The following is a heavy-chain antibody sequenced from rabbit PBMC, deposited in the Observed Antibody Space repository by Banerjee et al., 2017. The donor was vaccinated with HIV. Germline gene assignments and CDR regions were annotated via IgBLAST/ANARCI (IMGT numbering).Heavy chain of an antibody. D-gene: IGHD4-1*01. V-gene: IGHV1S47*01. CDR1: GFDFINYG. CDR3: AKDSNGWGYFNL. Sequence: QEQLVESGGGLVQPGGSLKLSCKASGFDFINYGVNWVRQAPGKGLEWIGYIDPVFGSKYYASWVNGRFTISSHNAQNTVDLQMNSLTAADTATYFCAKDSNGWGYFNLWGPGTLVTVS. J-gene: IGHJ4*01. CDR2: IDPVFGSK.